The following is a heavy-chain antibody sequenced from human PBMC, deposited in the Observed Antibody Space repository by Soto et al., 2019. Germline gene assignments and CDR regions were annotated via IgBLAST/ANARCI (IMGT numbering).Heavy chain of an antibody. V-gene: IGHV4-31*03. CDR1: GGSISSDDYY. Sequence: PSETLSLTCTVSGGSISSDDYYWTWIRQPPGKGLQWIGYIFYSGNTYYNPSLKSRVTMSVETSENQFSLKLSSVTAADTAVYYCARTNTVTTLAFDIWGQGTMVTVSS. CDR3: ARTNTVTTLAFDI. J-gene: IGHJ3*02. D-gene: IGHD4-17*01. CDR2: IFYSGNT.